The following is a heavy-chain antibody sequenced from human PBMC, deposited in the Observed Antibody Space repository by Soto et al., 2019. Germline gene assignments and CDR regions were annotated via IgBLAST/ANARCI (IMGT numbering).Heavy chain of an antibody. D-gene: IGHD3-10*01. CDR2: ISSSSIYT. CDR3: ARDFKESQYYYYCMDV. Sequence: ESGGGLVKPGGSLRLSCVVSGFTFSSYSMNWVRQAPGKGLEWVSSISSSSIYTYYADSVKGRFTIPRDNAKNSVYLQMNSLRAEDTAVYYCARDFKESQYYYYCMDVWGKGTTVTVSS. J-gene: IGHJ6*03. CDR1: GFTFSSYS. V-gene: IGHV3-21*06.